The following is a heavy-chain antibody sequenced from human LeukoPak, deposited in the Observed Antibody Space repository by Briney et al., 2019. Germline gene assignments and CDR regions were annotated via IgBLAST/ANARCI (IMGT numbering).Heavy chain of an antibody. Sequence: GGSLRLSCAASGFTLDEFAMSWVRQAPGKALEWVSSINWNGGSINYGDSVKGRFTISRDNANNSLYLQMNNLGDEDTALYYCARRAAGPRGNSYWDSWGQGTLVTVSS. CDR2: INWNGGSI. D-gene: IGHD4-23*01. J-gene: IGHJ5*01. V-gene: IGHV3-20*04. CDR3: ARRAAGPRGNSYWDS. CDR1: GFTLDEFA.